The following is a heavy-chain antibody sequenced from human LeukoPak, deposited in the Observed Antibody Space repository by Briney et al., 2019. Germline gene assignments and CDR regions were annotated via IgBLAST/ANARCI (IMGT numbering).Heavy chain of an antibody. CDR3: AKKTDSSGWDTVDY. CDR2: ISGSGGST. D-gene: IGHD6-19*01. V-gene: IGHV3-23*01. J-gene: IGHJ4*02. Sequence: GGTLRLSCAASGFTFSSYAMSWVRQAPGKGLEWVSAISGSGGSTYYADSVKGRFTISRDNSKNTLYLQMNSLRAEDTAVYYCAKKTDSSGWDTVDYWGQGTLVTVSS. CDR1: GFTFSSYA.